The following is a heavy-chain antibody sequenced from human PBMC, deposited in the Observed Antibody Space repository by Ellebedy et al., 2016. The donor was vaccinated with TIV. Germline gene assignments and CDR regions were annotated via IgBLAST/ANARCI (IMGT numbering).Heavy chain of an antibody. D-gene: IGHD5-12*01. V-gene: IGHV4-59*01. Sequence: MPSETLSLTCTVHGGSITSYYWSWNRHPPGKGLEWIGFIYYSGSNIHNPSLRGRVTISLDTSKNQFSLNLSSVTAADTAVYYCARGGAISKWLDNWGQGALVTVSS. CDR3: ARGGAISKWLDN. J-gene: IGHJ4*02. CDR2: IYYSGSN. CDR1: GGSITSYY.